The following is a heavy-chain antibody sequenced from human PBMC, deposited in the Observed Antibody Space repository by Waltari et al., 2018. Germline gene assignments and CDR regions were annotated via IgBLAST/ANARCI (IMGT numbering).Heavy chain of an antibody. J-gene: IGHJ3*02. CDR2: IYYSGST. CDR3: ARPGREDTAMWGAFDI. D-gene: IGHD5-18*01. CDR1: GGSISSSSYY. Sequence: QLQLQESGPGLVKPSETLSLTCTVSGGSISSSSYYWGWIRQPPGKGLEWIGSIYYSGSTYYNPSLKSRVTISVDTSKNQFSLKLSSVTAADTAVYYCARPGREDTAMWGAFDIWGQGTMVTVSS. V-gene: IGHV4-39*01.